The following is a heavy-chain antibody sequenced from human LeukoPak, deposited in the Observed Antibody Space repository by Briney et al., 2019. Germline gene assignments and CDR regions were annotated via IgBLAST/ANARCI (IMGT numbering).Heavy chain of an antibody. CDR1: GYSISSGYY. J-gene: IGHJ4*02. CDR3: ASVPRGYSYGFFFH. V-gene: IGHV4-38-2*01. CDR2: IYHSGST. Sequence: PSETLSLTCAVSGYSISSGYYWGWIRQPPGKGLEWIGSIYHSGSTYYNPSLKSRVTISVDTSKNQFSLKLSSVTAADTAVYYCASVPRGYSYGFFFHWGQGTLVTVSS. D-gene: IGHD5-18*01.